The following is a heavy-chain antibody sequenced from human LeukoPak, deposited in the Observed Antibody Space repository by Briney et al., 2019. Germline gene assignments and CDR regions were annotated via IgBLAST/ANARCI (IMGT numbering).Heavy chain of an antibody. D-gene: IGHD3-10*01. CDR3: VRQGYYGSGRWDWFDP. J-gene: IGHJ5*02. CDR1: GGSINSYY. Sequence: PSETLSLTCTVSGGSINSYYWSWIRQPPGKGLEWIAYVHHSGSTNYNPSLKSRVTISVDTSKNQFSLKLSSVTAADTAVYSCVRQGYYGSGRWDWFDPWGQGTLVTVSS. CDR2: VHHSGST. V-gene: IGHV4-59*08.